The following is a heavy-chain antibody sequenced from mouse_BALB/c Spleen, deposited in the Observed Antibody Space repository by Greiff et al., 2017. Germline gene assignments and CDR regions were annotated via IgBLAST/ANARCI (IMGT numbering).Heavy chain of an antibody. CDR2: ISYSGST. CDR1: GDSITSGY. J-gene: IGHJ1*01. CDR3: ARWGTTATYWYFDV. Sequence: EVQVVESGPSLVKPSQTLSLTCSVTGDSITSGYWNWIRKFPGNKLEYMGYISYSGSTYYNPSLKSRISITRDTSTNQYYLQLNSVTTEDTATYYCARWGTTATYWYFDVWGAGTTVTVSS. D-gene: IGHD1-2*01. V-gene: IGHV3-8*02.